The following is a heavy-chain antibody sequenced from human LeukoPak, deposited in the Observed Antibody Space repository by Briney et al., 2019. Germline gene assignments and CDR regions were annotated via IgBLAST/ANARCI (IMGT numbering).Heavy chain of an antibody. CDR3: ARGRGIAVAGTRVRYFDY. D-gene: IGHD6-19*01. J-gene: IGHJ4*02. CDR2: INYSGNT. Sequence: SETLSLTCTVPGDSISSYYWSWIRQPPGEGLHWIGYINYSGNTKYNPSLKSRLTISIDMSKNQFSLKLTSVTAADTAVYYCARGRGIAVAGTRVRYFDYWGQGTLVTVSS. V-gene: IGHV4-59*01. CDR1: GDSISSYY.